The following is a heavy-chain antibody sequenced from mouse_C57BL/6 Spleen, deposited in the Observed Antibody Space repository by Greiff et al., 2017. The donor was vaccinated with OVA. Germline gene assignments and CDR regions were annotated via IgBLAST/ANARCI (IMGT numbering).Heavy chain of an antibody. CDR3: ASTDY. Sequence: EVKLQQSGPELVKPGASVKISCKASGYTFTDYYMNWVKQSHGKSLEWIGDINPNNGGTSYNQKFKGKATLTVDKSSSTAYMELRSLTSEDSAVYYCASTDYFGQGTLVTVSA. V-gene: IGHV1-26*01. CDR1: GYTFTDYY. CDR2: INPNNGGT. J-gene: IGHJ3*01.